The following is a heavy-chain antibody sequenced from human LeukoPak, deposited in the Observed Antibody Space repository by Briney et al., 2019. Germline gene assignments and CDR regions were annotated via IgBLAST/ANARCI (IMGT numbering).Heavy chain of an antibody. Sequence: GGSLRLSCAASGFTFSSYGMHWVRQAPGKGLEWVGFISSVAYGGTTDYAASVKGRFTISRDDSKSIAYLQMNSLKTEDTAVYYCTRYCGGDCYDAFDIWGQGTMVTVSS. J-gene: IGHJ3*02. CDR1: GFTFSSYG. D-gene: IGHD2-21*02. V-gene: IGHV3-49*04. CDR2: ISSVAYGGTT. CDR3: TRYCGGDCYDAFDI.